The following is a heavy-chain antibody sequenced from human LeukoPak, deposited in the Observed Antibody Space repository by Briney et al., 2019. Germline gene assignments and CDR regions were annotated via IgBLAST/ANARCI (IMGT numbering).Heavy chain of an antibody. CDR3: ARGSQWLAGDNWFDP. V-gene: IGHV1-8*03. CDR2: MNPDSGST. J-gene: IGHJ5*02. CDR1: GYSFTSYD. D-gene: IGHD6-19*01. Sequence: ASVKVSCKASGYSFTSYDINWVRQATGQGLEWMGWMNPDSGSTGYAQKFQGRVTITRKTSINTAYMELSSLRSEDTAVYYCARGSQWLAGDNWFDPWGQGTLVTVSS.